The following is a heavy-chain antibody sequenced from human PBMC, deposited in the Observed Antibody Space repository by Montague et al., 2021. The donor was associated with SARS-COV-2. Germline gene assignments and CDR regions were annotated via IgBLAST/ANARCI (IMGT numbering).Heavy chain of an antibody. D-gene: IGHD1-14*01. J-gene: IGHJ3*02. CDR2: FYSVGST. Sequence: SETRSLTCTVSGASVGSSDWGWIRQSPGKGLEWIGYFYSVGSTDYNPSLKSRATISRDTSKNQFSLKVRSVTAADTAVYYCARETMTADAFDIWGQGTMVTVPS. V-gene: IGHV4-59*02. CDR3: ARETMTADAFDI. CDR1: GASVGSSD.